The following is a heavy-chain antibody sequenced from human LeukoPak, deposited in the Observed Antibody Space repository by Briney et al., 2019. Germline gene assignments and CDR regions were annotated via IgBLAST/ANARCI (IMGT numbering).Heavy chain of an antibody. J-gene: IGHJ4*02. CDR2: IYYSGST. CDR1: GGSISSSNYY. D-gene: IGHD4/OR15-4a*01. CDR3: ARLTGANLIPFDY. V-gene: IGHV4-39*01. Sequence: PSETLSLTCTVSGGSISSSNYYWGWIRPPPGKGLEWIGSIYYSGSTYYNPSLKSRVTISVDTSKNQFSLKLSSVTAADTAVYYCARLTGANLIPFDYWGPGTLVTVSS.